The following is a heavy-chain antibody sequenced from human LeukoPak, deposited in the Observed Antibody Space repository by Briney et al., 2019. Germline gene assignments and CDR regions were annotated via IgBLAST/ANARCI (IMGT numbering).Heavy chain of an antibody. J-gene: IGHJ3*01. Sequence: GGSLRLSCAAPGFTFSSYAMSWVRQAPGKGLEWVSGISGSGGSTYYADSVKGRFTISRDNSKNTLYLQMNSLRAEDTAVYYCARDGYYYDVLTGSGLAAFDLWGQGTMVTVSS. CDR1: GFTFSSYA. CDR2: ISGSGGST. D-gene: IGHD3-9*01. V-gene: IGHV3-23*01. CDR3: ARDGYYYDVLTGSGLAAFDL.